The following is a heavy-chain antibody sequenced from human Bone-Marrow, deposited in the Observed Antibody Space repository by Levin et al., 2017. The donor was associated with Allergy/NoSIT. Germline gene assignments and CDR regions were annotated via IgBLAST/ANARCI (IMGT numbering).Heavy chain of an antibody. D-gene: IGHD3-3*01. CDR1: DVAISTYY. Sequence: SETLSLTCTVSDVAISTYYWSWIRQSPGEGLEWIGYIYYSGGADYNPSLESRATISIDTSKNQISLTLNSVTTADTAVYYCARGGAKVTLFGVISSEGSFDYWGQGTLVTVSS. CDR3: ARGGAKVTLFGVISSEGSFDY. J-gene: IGHJ4*02. CDR2: IYYSGGA. V-gene: IGHV4-59*01.